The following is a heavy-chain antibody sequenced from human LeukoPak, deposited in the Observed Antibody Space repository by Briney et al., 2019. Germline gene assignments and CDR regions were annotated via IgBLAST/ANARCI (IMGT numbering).Heavy chain of an antibody. V-gene: IGHV4-34*01. Sequence: SETLSLTCAVYGGSFSGYYWGWIRQPPGKGLEWIGEINHSGSTNYNPSLKSRVAISVDTSKNQFSLKLSSVIAADTAVYYCASGFDWQNAFDMWGQGTRVIVSS. J-gene: IGHJ3*02. CDR3: ASGFDWQNAFDM. CDR2: INHSGST. D-gene: IGHD3-9*01. CDR1: GGSFSGYY.